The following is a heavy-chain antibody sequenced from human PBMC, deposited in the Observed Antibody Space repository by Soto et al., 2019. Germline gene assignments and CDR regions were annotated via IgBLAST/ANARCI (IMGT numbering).Heavy chain of an antibody. CDR2: IYYGGSI. V-gene: IGHV4-59*01. CDR3: KRAYYDTKGCSLDP. D-gene: IGHD3-16*01. J-gene: IGHJ5*02. CDR1: GGSISSGY. Sequence: SETLSLTCSVSGGSISSGYWTWIRQPPGKGLEWIGYIYYGGSINYNPSLKSRVIISVDTAKNQFSVRLSSVTAADTAVYYCKRAYYDTKGCSLDPWGLGTPVTVSS.